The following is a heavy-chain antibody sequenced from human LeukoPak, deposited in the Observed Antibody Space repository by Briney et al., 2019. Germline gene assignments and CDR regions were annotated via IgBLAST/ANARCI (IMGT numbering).Heavy chain of an antibody. Sequence: AGGSLRLSCAASGFTFSSYAMSWVRQAPGKGLEWVAVISYDGSNKYYADSVKGRFTISRDNSKNTLYLQMNSLRAEDTAVYYCARDPGVGDYWGQGTLVTVSS. CDR1: GFTFSSYA. J-gene: IGHJ4*02. CDR3: ARDPGVGDY. D-gene: IGHD1-26*01. CDR2: ISYDGSNK. V-gene: IGHV3-30-3*01.